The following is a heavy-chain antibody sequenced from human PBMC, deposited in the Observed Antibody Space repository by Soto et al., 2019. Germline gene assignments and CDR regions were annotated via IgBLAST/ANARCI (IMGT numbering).Heavy chain of an antibody. V-gene: IGHV1-8*01. Sequence: ASVKVSCKTSGYTFTSYDVNWVRQATGEELEWMGWMNPNSGNTGYAQKFQGRVTMTTNTSISTAYMELSGLRSDDTAIYYCAKASWRGYCSDTLCYTINYWG. CDR1: GYTFTSYD. J-gene: IGHJ4*01. D-gene: IGHD2-2*02. CDR2: MNPNSGNT. CDR3: AKASWRGYCSDTLCYTINY.